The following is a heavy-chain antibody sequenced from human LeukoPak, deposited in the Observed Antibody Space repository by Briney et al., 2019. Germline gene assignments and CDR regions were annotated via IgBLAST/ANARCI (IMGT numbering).Heavy chain of an antibody. D-gene: IGHD6-13*01. V-gene: IGHV4-39*01. CDR1: GGSISRSSYY. J-gene: IGHJ4*02. CDR3: ARHSSSWRDY. Sequence: PSETLSLTCTVSGGSISRSSYYWGWIRQPPGKGLEWIGSIYYSGSTYYNPSLKSRVTISVDTSKNQFSLKLSSVTAADTAVYYCARHSSSWRDYWGQGTLATVSS. CDR2: IYYSGST.